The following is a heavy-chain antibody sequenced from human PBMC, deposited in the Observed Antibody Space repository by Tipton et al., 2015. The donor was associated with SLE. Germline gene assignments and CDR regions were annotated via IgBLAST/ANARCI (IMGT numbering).Heavy chain of an antibody. D-gene: IGHD1-1*01. Sequence: GSLRLSCAASGFTFSDYYMSWIRQAPGKGLEWVSYISSSSSYTNYADSVKGRFTISRDNAKNSLYLQMNSLRAEDTAVYYCARDQSWNDGGGPLRYWGQGTLVTVSS. J-gene: IGHJ4*02. CDR3: ARDQSWNDGGGPLRY. CDR2: ISSSSSYT. V-gene: IGHV3-11*05. CDR1: GFTFSDYY.